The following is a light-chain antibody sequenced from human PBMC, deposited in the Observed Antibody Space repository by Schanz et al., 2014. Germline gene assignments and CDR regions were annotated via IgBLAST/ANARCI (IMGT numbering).Light chain of an antibody. CDR1: SSDVGGYNF. J-gene: IGLJ1*01. CDR3: SSYTSDSSTLV. V-gene: IGLV2-14*01. CDR2: DVS. Sequence: QSALTQPASVSGSPGQSITISCTGTSSDVGGYNFVSWYQQYPGKAPKLMIYDVSNRPSGVSNRFSGSKSGNTASLTISGLQAEDEADYYCSSYTSDSSTLVFGTGTKLTVL.